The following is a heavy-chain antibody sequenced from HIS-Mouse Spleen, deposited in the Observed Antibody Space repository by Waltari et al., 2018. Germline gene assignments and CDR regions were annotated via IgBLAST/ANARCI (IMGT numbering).Heavy chain of an antibody. Sequence: QVQPVESGGGVVQPGRSLRLSCAASGFPFSSYGMHWVRQAPGKGLEWVAVISYDGSNKYYADSVKGRFTISRDNSKNTLYLQMNSLRAEDTAVYYCAKDRGSQFDYWGQGTLVTVSS. CDR2: ISYDGSNK. CDR3: AKDRGSQFDY. D-gene: IGHD1-26*01. CDR1: GFPFSSYG. V-gene: IGHV3-30*18. J-gene: IGHJ4*02.